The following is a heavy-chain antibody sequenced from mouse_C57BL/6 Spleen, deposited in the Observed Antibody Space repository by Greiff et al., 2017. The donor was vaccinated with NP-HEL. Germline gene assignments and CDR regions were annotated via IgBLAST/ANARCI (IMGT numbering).Heavy chain of an antibody. CDR1: GFDITDYY. D-gene: IGHD1-1*01. CDR2: IDPEDGET. V-gene: IGHV14-2*01. Sequence: VQLQQSGAELVKPGASVKLSCTASGFDITDYYMHWVKQRTEQGLEWIGRIDPEDGETKYAPKFQGKATITADTSSNTAYLQLSSLTSEDTAVYYCARTYGSSLGYFDVWGTGTTVTVSS. CDR3: ARTYGSSLGYFDV. J-gene: IGHJ1*03.